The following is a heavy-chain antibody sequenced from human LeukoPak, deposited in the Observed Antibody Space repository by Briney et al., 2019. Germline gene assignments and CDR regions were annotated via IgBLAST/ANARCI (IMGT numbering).Heavy chain of an antibody. CDR3: ARSSVSRDYAFDI. D-gene: IGHD3-10*01. J-gene: IGHJ3*02. V-gene: IGHV4-39*01. CDR2: IYYSGST. Sequence: SETLSLTCTVSGGSISSSGYYWGWTRQPPGKGLEWIGSIYYSGSTYYNPSLKSRVTISVDTSKNQFSLKLSSVTAADTAVYYCARSSVSRDYAFDIWGQGTMVTVSS. CDR1: GGSISSSGYY.